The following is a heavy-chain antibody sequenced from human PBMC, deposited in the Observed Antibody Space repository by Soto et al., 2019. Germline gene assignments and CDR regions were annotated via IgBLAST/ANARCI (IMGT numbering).Heavy chain of an antibody. D-gene: IGHD6-13*01. CDR3: RSSSRYSTDV. Sequence: QLQLQESGPGLVKPSETLSLSCTVSGGSITSSFYWGWIRQPPGKGLELIGSIYGTGNTYYNPSLKGLVTITADTSKNPFALNLISVTAAHTAVYYCRSSSRYSTDVWGQGATVTVSS. V-gene: IGHV4-39*01. J-gene: IGHJ6*02. CDR2: IYGTGNT. CDR1: GGSITSSFY.